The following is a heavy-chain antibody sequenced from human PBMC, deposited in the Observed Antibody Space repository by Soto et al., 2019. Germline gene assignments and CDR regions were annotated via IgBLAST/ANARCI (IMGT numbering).Heavy chain of an antibody. V-gene: IGHV3-30*18. CDR1: GFTFSSYG. CDR3: AKDGNYDSSGSWDY. CDR2: ISYDGSNK. D-gene: IGHD3-22*01. J-gene: IGHJ4*02. Sequence: QVQLVESGGGVVQPGRSLRLSCAASGFTFSSYGMHWVRQAPGKGLEWVAVISYDGSNKYYADSVKGRFTISRDNSKNTLYLQMNSLRAEDTAVYYCAKDGNYDSSGSWDYWGQGTLVTVS.